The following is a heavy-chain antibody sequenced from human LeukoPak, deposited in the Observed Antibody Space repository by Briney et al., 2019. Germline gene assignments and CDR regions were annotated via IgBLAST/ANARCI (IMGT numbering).Heavy chain of an antibody. CDR2: IYYSGST. J-gene: IGHJ6*03. D-gene: IGHD3-3*01. V-gene: IGHV4-39*01. CDR1: GGSISSSSYY. Sequence: SETLSLTCTVSGGSISSSSYYWGWIRQPPGKGLERIGSIYYSGSTYYNPSLKSRVTISVDTSKNQFSLKLSSVTAADTAVYYCARHAPQPYDLWSGYEDYYYYMDVWGKGTTVTVSS. CDR3: ARHAPQPYDLWSGYEDYYYYMDV.